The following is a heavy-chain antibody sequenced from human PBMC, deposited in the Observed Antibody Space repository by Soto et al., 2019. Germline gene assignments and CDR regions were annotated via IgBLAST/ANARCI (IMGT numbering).Heavy chain of an antibody. CDR1: GFTLSSYA. CDR2: ISDSDNAT. J-gene: IGHJ4*02. CDR3: AKGVSSSAWSASDS. V-gene: IGHV3-23*01. Sequence: EVQLLESGGGLVQPGGSLRLSCAASGFTLSSYAMTWVRQAPGKGLEWVSVISDSDNATYYADCVKGRLTISRDNSNITLYLQLNSLRAEDTAVYYCAKGVSSSAWSASDSWGQGTLVTVS. D-gene: IGHD6-19*01.